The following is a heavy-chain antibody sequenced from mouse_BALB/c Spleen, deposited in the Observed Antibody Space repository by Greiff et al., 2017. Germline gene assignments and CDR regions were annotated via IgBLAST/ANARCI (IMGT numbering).Heavy chain of an antibody. Sequence: DVKLVESGGGLVQPGGSRKLSCAASGFTFSSFGMHWVRQAPEKGLEWVAYISSGSSTIYYADTVKGRFTISRDNPKNTLFLQMTSLRSEDTAMYYCARIRDGNYVRYAMDYWGQGTSVTVSS. CDR2: ISSGSSTI. J-gene: IGHJ4*01. D-gene: IGHD2-1*01. CDR1: GFTFSSFG. V-gene: IGHV5-17*02. CDR3: ARIRDGNYVRYAMDY.